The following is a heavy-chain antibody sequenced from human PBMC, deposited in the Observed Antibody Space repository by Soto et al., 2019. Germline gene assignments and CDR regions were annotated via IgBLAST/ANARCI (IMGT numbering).Heavy chain of an antibody. CDR2: IIPIFGTA. J-gene: IGHJ4*02. D-gene: IGHD1-1*01. Sequence: QVQLVQSGAEVKKPGSSVKVSCKASGGTFSSYAISWVRQAPGQGLEWMGGIIPIFGTANYAQKFQGRVTSTADESTSTAYMELGSLRSEDTAVYYCASLNNGEEPEDYWGQGTLVTVSS. CDR3: ASLNNGEEPEDY. CDR1: GGTFSSYA. V-gene: IGHV1-69*12.